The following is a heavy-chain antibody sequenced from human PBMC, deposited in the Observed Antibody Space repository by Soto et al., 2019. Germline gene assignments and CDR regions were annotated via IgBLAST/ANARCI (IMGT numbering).Heavy chain of an antibody. V-gene: IGHV1-69*06. J-gene: IGHJ3*02. CDR3: AREKVGAHAFDI. CDR1: GGTFSSYA. CDR2: IIPIFGTA. D-gene: IGHD1-26*01. Sequence: QVQLVQSGAEVKTPGSSVKVSCKASGGTFSSYASSWVRQATGQGLEWMGGIIPIFGTANYAQKFQGRVTITADKSTSTAYMELSSLRSEDTAVYYCAREKVGAHAFDIWVQGTMVTVSS.